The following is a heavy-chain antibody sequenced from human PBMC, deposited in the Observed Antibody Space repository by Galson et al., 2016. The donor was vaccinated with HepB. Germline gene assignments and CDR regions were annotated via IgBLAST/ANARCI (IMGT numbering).Heavy chain of an antibody. J-gene: IGHJ4*02. CDR3: ARGVAQGY. D-gene: IGHD2-15*01. V-gene: IGHV3-7*04. CDR2: INLDGGEK. Sequence: SLRLSCAASGFTLSNHWMTWVRQAPGKGLEWVANINLDGGEKHYVDSVMGRFTISRDNAKNSLYLQMNSLRGDDTAVYYCARGVAQGYWGQGTLGTVSS. CDR1: GFTLSNHW.